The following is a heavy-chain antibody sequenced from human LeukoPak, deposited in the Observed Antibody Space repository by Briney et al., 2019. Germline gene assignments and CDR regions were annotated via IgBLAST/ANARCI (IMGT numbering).Heavy chain of an antibody. D-gene: IGHD5-18*01. J-gene: IGHJ5*02. CDR2: IKQDGSEK. CDR3: ATYYCSYGFRRWFDP. CDR1: GFSFSSYW. Sequence: GGSLRLSCAASGFSFSSYWMTWVRQAPGKGLEWVANIKQDGSEKYYVDSVKGRFTIPRDNAKNSLYLQMNSLRAEDTAVYYCATYYCSYGFRRWFDPWGQGTLVTVSS. V-gene: IGHV3-7*01.